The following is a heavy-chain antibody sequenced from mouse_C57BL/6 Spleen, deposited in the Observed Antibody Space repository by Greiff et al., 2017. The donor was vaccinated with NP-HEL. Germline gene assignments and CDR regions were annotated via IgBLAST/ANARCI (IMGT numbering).Heavy chain of an antibody. V-gene: IGHV14-4*01. CDR3: TTFTGGFYYFDY. CDR2: IDPENGDT. CDR1: GFNIKDDY. J-gene: IGHJ2*01. Sequence: EVQVVESGAELVRPGASVKLSCTASGFNIKDDYMHWVKQRPEQGLEWIGWIDPENGDTEYASKFQGKATITADTSSNTAYLQLSSLTSEDTAVYYCTTFTGGFYYFDYWGQGTTLTVSS.